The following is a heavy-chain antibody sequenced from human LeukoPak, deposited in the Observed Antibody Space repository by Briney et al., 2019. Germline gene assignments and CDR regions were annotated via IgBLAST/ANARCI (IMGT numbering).Heavy chain of an antibody. CDR3: AKYGGNSGGAFDI. CDR2: ISYSGRT. V-gene: IGHV4-39*01. D-gene: IGHD4-23*01. CDR1: GGSVSSSSYY. Sequence: SETLSLACTVSGGSVSSSSYYWGWIRQPPGKGLEWIGSISYSGRTYYKPSLTSRVTISVDTSKNQFSLRLSSVTAADTAVHYCAKYGGNSGGAFDIWGQGTMVTVSS. J-gene: IGHJ3*02.